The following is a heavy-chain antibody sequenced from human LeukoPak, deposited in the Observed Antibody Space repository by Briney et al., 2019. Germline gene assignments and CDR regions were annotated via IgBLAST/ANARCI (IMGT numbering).Heavy chain of an antibody. CDR3: AKDSSSWESYMDV. J-gene: IGHJ6*03. CDR1: GFTFSSYA. V-gene: IGHV3-30*02. D-gene: IGHD6-13*01. Sequence: GGSLRLSCAASGFTFSSYAMSWVRQAPGKGLEWVAFIRYDGSNKYYADSVKGRFTISRDNSKNTLYLQMNSLRAEDTAVYYCAKDSSSWESYMDVWGKGTTVTVSS. CDR2: IRYDGSNK.